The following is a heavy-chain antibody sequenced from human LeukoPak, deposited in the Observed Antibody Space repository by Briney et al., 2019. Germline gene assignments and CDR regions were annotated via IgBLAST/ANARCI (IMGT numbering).Heavy chain of an antibody. CDR2: ISYDGSNK. Sequence: GGSLRLSCAASGFTFSSYAMHWVRQAPGKGLEWVAVISYDGSNKHYADSVKGRFTISRDNSKNTLYLQMNSLRAEDTAVYYCATPLDILTGYYLDYWGQGTLVTVSS. J-gene: IGHJ4*02. V-gene: IGHV3-30-3*01. CDR1: GFTFSSYA. CDR3: ATPLDILTGYYLDY. D-gene: IGHD3-9*01.